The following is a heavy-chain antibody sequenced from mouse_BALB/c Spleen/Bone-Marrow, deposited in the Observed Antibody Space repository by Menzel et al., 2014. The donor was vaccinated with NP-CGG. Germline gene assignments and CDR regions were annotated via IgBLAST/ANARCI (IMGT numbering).Heavy chain of an antibody. Sequence: EVQLQQSGAELVKPGASVKLSCTASGFNIKDTYMHWVKQRPEQGLEWIGRIDPANGNTKYDPKFQSKATITADTSSNTAYLQLSSLTSEDTAVYYCARNGNYGAWFAHWGQGTLVTVSA. CDR2: IDPANGNT. D-gene: IGHD2-1*01. CDR3: ARNGNYGAWFAH. V-gene: IGHV14-3*02. J-gene: IGHJ3*01. CDR1: GFNIKDTY.